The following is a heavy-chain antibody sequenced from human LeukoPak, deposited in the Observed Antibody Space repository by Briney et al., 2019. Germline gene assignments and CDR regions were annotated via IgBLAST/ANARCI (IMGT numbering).Heavy chain of an antibody. CDR1: GVSFDDYY. V-gene: IGHV4-34*01. Sequence: SETLSLTCAVSGVSFDDYYWSWVRQTPGKGLEWLGEINHSGYTNDGPPLKSRVTLSIDTSNKQFSLNLRSVTVADAGIYYCTRMTTGHDYWGQGTLVTVSS. CDR3: TRMTTGHDY. J-gene: IGHJ4*02. CDR2: INHSGYT. D-gene: IGHD4-17*01.